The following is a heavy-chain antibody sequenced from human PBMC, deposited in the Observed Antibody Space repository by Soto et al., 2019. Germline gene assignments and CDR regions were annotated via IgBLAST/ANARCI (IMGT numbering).Heavy chain of an antibody. Sequence: PSETLSLTCAVYGGSFSGYYWSWIRQPPGKGLEWIGDIYHSGSTYYNPSLKSRVTISVDTSKNQFSLKLSSVTAADTAVYYCAGPIARERYSGYVDNWFDPWGQGTLVTVSS. D-gene: IGHD5-12*01. J-gene: IGHJ5*02. CDR2: IYHSGST. CDR1: GGSFSGYY. V-gene: IGHV4-34*01. CDR3: AGPIARERYSGYVDNWFDP.